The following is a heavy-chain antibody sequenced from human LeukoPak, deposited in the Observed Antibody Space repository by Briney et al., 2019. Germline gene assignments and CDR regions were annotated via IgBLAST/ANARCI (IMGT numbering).Heavy chain of an antibody. CDR3: ARVGGGYNYHFDL. CDR1: GYTFTSYG. V-gene: IGHV1-2*02. J-gene: IGHJ4*02. D-gene: IGHD5-24*01. Sequence: ASVKVSCKASGYTFTSYGISGVRQAPGQGLEGMGWINPNNDDTKYAQRFQDRVTMTKDTSIGTAYMELNRLRSDDTAVYYCARVGGGYNYHFDLWGQGTLVTVSS. CDR2: INPNNDDT.